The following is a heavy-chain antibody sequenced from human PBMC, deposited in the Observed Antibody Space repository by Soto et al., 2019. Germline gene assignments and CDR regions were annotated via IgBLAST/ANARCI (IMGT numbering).Heavy chain of an antibody. J-gene: IGHJ4*02. Sequence: EVHLVESGGGLVKPGESLRLSCTASGFSITNAWMNWVRQAPGKGLEWVGRIRSKGDGGTPECAAPLQGRFTISRDESENTLYLQLNSLKTEDTAAYYCTTFDWGGSLWGWGQGTLVSVSS. CDR1: GFSITNAW. D-gene: IGHD7-27*01. V-gene: IGHV3-15*07. CDR2: IRSKGDGGTP. CDR3: TTFDWGGSLWG.